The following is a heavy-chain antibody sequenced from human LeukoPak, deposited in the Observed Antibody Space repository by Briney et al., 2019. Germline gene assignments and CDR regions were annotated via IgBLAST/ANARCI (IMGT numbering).Heavy chain of an antibody. J-gene: IGHJ6*02. D-gene: IGHD3-22*01. Sequence: SETLSLTCTLSGGSISSYYWCWIRQPARRGLEWVGRIYTSGRTNYNHSLKSRVTMSVDTSKNQISLKMSSVTAADTAVYYCASLEPPYYYDSSGPAEGMDVWGQGTTVTVSS. CDR3: ASLEPPYYYDSSGPAEGMDV. CDR2: IYTSGRT. CDR1: GGSISSYY. V-gene: IGHV4-4*07.